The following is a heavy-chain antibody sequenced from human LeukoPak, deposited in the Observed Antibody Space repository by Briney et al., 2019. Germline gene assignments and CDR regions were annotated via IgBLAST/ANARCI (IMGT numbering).Heavy chain of an antibody. V-gene: IGHV3-33*06. Sequence: PGGSLRLSCVASGFTFSTYGMHWVRQAPGKGLEWVAVIWYDGSNKYYGDSVKGRFTISRDNSKNTLYLQMNSLRAEDTAVYYCAKTDLGTISGFYYGMDVWGQGTTVTVSS. J-gene: IGHJ6*02. CDR3: AKTDLGTISGFYYGMDV. CDR2: IWYDGSNK. CDR1: GFTFSTYG. D-gene: IGHD5-24*01.